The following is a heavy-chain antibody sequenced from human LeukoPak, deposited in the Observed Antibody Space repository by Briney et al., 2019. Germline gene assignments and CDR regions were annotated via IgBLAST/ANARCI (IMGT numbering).Heavy chain of an antibody. CDR2: IYYSGST. CDR3: ASLTNYYGSGSYLL. CDR1: GGSLSSSSYY. J-gene: IGHJ4*02. Sequence: KPSETLSLTRTVSGGSLSSSSYYWGWIRQPPGKGLGWVGSIYYSGSTYYNPSLKSRVTISVDTSKNQFSLKLSSVTAADTAVYYCASLTNYYGSGSYLLWGQGTLVTVSS. D-gene: IGHD3-10*01. V-gene: IGHV4-39*01.